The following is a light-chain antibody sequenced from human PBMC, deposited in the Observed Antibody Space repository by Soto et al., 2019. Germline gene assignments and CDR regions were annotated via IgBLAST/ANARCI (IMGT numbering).Light chain of an antibody. V-gene: IGLV1-40*01. J-gene: IGLJ3*02. Sequence: QSVLTQPPSVSGAPGQRVTISCTGSSSNIGAGYDVHWYQQLPGTAPKLLIYGNSNRPSGVPDRFSGSKSGTSASLASTGLQAEDEADYYCQSYDSSLNWVFGGGTKLTVL. CDR1: SSNIGAGYD. CDR3: QSYDSSLNWV. CDR2: GNS.